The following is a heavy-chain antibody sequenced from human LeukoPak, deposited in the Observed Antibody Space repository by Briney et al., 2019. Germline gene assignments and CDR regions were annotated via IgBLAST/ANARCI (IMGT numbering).Heavy chain of an antibody. Sequence: PGGSLRLSCAASGFTFSSHGMNWVRQAPGKGLEWVSGISPSGDILYYADSVKGQFTISRDNSKNTVYLQMNSLRAEDTAVYYCAKSGRMVRGVIVDYFDYWGQGTLVTVSS. CDR3: AKSGRMVRGVIVDYFDY. V-gene: IGHV3-23*01. J-gene: IGHJ4*02. D-gene: IGHD3-10*01. CDR1: GFTFSSHG. CDR2: ISPSGDIL.